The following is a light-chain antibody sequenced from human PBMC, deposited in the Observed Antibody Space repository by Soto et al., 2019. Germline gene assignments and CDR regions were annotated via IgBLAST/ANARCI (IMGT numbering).Light chain of an antibody. V-gene: IGKV3D-15*01. CDR1: QNVATN. CDR3: QQYYQWGLS. Sequence: VMTQSPANLSVSPGEGVTLSCRASQNVATNLAWYHQKPGQAPRLLIYASSTRATGIPATFSGSGSGTQFSLTISSLQSEDSAVYYCQQYYQWGLSFGGGTKVEI. J-gene: IGKJ4*01. CDR2: ASS.